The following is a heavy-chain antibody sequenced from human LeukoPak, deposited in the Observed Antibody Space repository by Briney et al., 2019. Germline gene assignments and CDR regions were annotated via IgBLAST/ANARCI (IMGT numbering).Heavy chain of an antibody. D-gene: IGHD3-22*01. V-gene: IGHV4-61*05. CDR2: IYYSGST. Sequence: SETLSLTCTVSGGSISSSSYYWGWIRQPPGKGLEWIGYIYYSGSTNYNPSLKSRVTISVDTSKNQFSLKLSSVTAADTAVYYCARAGLWDFSDTSGYHNAAFDIWGQGTMVTVSS. CDR3: ARAGLWDFSDTSGYHNAAFDI. J-gene: IGHJ3*02. CDR1: GGSISSSSYY.